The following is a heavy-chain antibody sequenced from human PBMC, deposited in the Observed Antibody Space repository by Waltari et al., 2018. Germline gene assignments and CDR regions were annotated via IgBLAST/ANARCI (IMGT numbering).Heavy chain of an antibody. CDR3: ASHITEQLAGVYY. J-gene: IGHJ4*02. CDR2: IYPGDSDT. V-gene: IGHV5-51*01. CDR1: GYSFTRYW. Sequence: EVQLVQSGAEVKKPGESMKISCKGSGYSFTRYWIGGVRQMPGKGLEWMGIIYPGDSDTRYSPSFQGQVTISADKSINTAYLQWSSLKASDTAMYYCASHITEQLAGVYYWGQGTLVTVSS. D-gene: IGHD6-6*01.